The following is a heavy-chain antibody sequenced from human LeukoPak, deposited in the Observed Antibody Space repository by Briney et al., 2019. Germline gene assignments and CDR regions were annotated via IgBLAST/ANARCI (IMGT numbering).Heavy chain of an antibody. J-gene: IGHJ5*02. D-gene: IGHD3-9*01. CDR1: GGSISSYY. V-gene: IGHV4-59*01. CDR2: IYYSGST. CDR3: ARDLGYDILTGYSNWFDP. Sequence: PSETLSLTCTVSGGSISSYYWSWIRQPPGKGLEWIGYIYYSGSTNYNPSLKSRVTISVDTSKNQFSLKLSSVTAAGTAVYYCARDLGYDILTGYSNWFDPWGQGTLVTVSS.